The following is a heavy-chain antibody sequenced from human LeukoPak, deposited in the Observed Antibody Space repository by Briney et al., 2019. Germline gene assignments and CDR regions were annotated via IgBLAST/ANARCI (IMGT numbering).Heavy chain of an antibody. CDR3: ARRGADHGGNSGIDY. CDR1: GDSINSGAYY. D-gene: IGHD4-23*01. V-gene: IGHV4-61*02. CDR2: IYTSGRT. Sequence: SQTLSLTCTVSGDSINSGAYYWTWIRQPAGKGLEWIGRIYTSGRTNYSPSLNSRVTISIDTSKNQFSLKLSSVTAADAAVYFCARRGADHGGNSGIDYWGQGTLVTVST. J-gene: IGHJ4*02.